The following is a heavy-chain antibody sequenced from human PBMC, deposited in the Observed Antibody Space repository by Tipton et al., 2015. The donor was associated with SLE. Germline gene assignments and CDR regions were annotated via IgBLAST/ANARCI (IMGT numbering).Heavy chain of an antibody. Sequence: QLVQSGAEVKKPGESLKISCKGSGYSFTTYWIAWVRQMPGKGLEWVGFIQPSESFVKYGPTFQGHVTMSADKSINTAYLQWSSLKAPDTAMYYCARLNSGTFERAWFDPWGQGTLVTVSS. J-gene: IGHJ5*02. CDR1: GYSFTTYW. CDR3: ARLNSGTFERAWFDP. V-gene: IGHV5-51*03. CDR2: IQPSESFV. D-gene: IGHD5-12*01.